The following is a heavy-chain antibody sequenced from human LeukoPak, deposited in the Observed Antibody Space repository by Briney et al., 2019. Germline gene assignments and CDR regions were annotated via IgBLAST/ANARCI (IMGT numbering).Heavy chain of an antibody. CDR2: INHSGST. Sequence: SETLSLTCAVYGGSFSGYYWSWIRQPPGKGLEWIGEINHSGSTNYNSSLKSRVTISVDTSKNQFSLKVSSVTAADTAVYYCASHNKGGYCSSTSCFFDYWGQGTLVTVSS. D-gene: IGHD2-2*01. V-gene: IGHV4-34*01. J-gene: IGHJ4*02. CDR3: ASHNKGGYCSSTSCFFDY. CDR1: GGSFSGYY.